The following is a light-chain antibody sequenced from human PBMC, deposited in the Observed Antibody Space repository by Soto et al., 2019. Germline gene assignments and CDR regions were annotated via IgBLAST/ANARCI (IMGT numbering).Light chain of an antibody. J-gene: IGKJ5*01. CDR1: QAISSY. Sequence: DIQLTQAPSFLSASAGDRVSITCRASQAISSYLAWYQQKPGRAPKLLIYAASTLQSGVPSRFSGSGSGTEFTLTITSLQPEDFATYYCQQLNSFPITFAQGTRLEIK. CDR2: AAS. V-gene: IGKV1-9*01. CDR3: QQLNSFPIT.